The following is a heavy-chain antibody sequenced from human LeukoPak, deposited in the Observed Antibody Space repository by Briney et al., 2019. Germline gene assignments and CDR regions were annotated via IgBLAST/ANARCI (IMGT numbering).Heavy chain of an antibody. J-gene: IGHJ5*02. Sequence: SVKVSCKASGGTFSSYAISWVRQAPGQGLEWMGGIIPIFGTANYAQKFQGRVTITADESTSTAYMELSSLRSEDTAVYYCARGVKDYGSGSYYDNWFDPWGQGTLVTVSS. CDR2: IIPIFGTA. V-gene: IGHV1-69*13. CDR3: ARGVKDYGSGSYYDNWFDP. D-gene: IGHD3-10*01. CDR1: GGTFSSYA.